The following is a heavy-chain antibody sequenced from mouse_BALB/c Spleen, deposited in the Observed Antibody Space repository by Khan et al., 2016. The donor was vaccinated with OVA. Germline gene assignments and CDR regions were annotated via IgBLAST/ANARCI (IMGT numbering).Heavy chain of an antibody. CDR1: GYTFTNYG. V-gene: IGHV9-1*02. J-gene: IGHJ1*01. Sequence: QIQLVQSGPELKKPGETVKISCKASGYTFTNYGMNWVKQAPGKGLKWMGWINTYTGEPTYADDFQGRFAFSFETSASTAYLQIHNLKNAEQATYFCARKGNYWYFDVWGAGTTVTVSS. CDR2: INTYTGEP. D-gene: IGHD2-1*01. CDR3: ARKGNYWYFDV.